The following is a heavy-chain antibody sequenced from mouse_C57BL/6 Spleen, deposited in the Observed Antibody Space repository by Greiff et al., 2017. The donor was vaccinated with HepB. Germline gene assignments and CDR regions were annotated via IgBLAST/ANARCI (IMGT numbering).Heavy chain of an antibody. V-gene: IGHV5-17*01. CDR1: GFTFSDYG. Sequence: EVKLVESGGGLVKPGGSLKLSFAASGFTFSDYGMHWVRQAPEKGLEWVAYISSGSSTIYYADTVKGRFTISRDNAKNTLFLQMTSLRSEDTAMYYCASPIYYYYDGVWFAYWGQGTLVTVSA. CDR2: ISSGSSTI. J-gene: IGHJ3*01. D-gene: IGHD2-4*01. CDR3: ASPIYYYYDGVWFAY.